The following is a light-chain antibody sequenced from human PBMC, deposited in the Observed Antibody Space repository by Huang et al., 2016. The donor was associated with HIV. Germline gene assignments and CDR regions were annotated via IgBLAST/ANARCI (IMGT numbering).Light chain of an antibody. J-gene: IGKJ2*01. CDR2: GSA. CDR1: QSVSSSD. CDR3: QQYGSSLYT. V-gene: IGKV3-20*01. Sequence: EFVLTQSPGTLSWSPGDRAPPTCRASQSVSSSDFAWYQQKPGQAPRLLIYGSASRATGVPDRFSGSGSGTDCTLAISSLEPEDFAVYYCQQYGSSLYTFGQGTKLEIK.